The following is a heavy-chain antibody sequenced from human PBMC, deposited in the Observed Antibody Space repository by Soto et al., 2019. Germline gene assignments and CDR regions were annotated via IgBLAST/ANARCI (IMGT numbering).Heavy chain of an antibody. D-gene: IGHD2-15*01. J-gene: IGHJ4*02. Sequence: SETRCLTCAVSGGSLSSGGYSWSWIRQPPGKGLEWIGYIYHSGSTYYNPSLKSRVTISVDRSKNQFSLKLSSVTAADTAVYYCARRYGGNFDYWGQGTLVTGSS. V-gene: IGHV4-30-2*01. CDR3: ARRYGGNFDY. CDR2: IYHSGST. CDR1: GGSLSSGGYS.